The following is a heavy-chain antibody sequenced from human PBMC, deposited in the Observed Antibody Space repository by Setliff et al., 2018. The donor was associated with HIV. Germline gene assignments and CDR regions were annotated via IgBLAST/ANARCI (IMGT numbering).Heavy chain of an antibody. CDR1: GGSISSHY. J-gene: IGHJ6*03. CDR2: IYYGGST. CDR3: ARDGPLEGSYRYYYYYMDV. Sequence: SETLSLTCTVSGGSISSHYWSWIRQPPGKGLEWIGYIYYGGSTNYNPSLKSRVTISVDTSKNQFSLKLSSVTAADTAVYYCARDGPLEGSYRYYYYYMDVWGKGTTVTVS. V-gene: IGHV4-59*11. D-gene: IGHD3-10*01.